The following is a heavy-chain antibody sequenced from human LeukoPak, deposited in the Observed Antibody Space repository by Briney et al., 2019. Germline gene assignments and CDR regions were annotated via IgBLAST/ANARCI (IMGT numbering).Heavy chain of an antibody. J-gene: IGHJ4*02. CDR3: AKSPGYSGSYPAFDY. CDR1: GFTFTTYA. D-gene: IGHD1-26*01. Sequence: GGSLRLSCAASGFTFTTYAMNWVRQAPGKGLEWVSSISGSGDSTYYADFVKGRFTISRDNSKNTVYLQMNSLRAEDTAIYYCAKSPGYSGSYPAFDYWGQGALVTVSS. V-gene: IGHV3-23*01. CDR2: ISGSGDST.